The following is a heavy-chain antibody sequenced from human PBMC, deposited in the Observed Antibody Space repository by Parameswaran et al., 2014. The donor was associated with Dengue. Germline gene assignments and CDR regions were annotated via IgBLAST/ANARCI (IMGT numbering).Heavy chain of an antibody. CDR2: IFFELTKK. D-gene: IGHD2-15*01. J-gene: IGHJ6*02. CDR3: ARIGVIRVCSGGSCYPPVV. Sequence: RWIRQPPGKALEWLAHIFFELTKKSYSTSLKSRLTISKDTSKSQVVLTMTNMDPVDTATYYCARIGVIRVCSGGSCYPPVVWGQGTTVTVSS. V-gene: IGHV2-26*01.